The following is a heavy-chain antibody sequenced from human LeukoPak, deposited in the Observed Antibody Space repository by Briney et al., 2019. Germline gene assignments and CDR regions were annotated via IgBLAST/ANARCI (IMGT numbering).Heavy chain of an antibody. Sequence: GGSLRLSCAGSGFTFSNYAMSWVRQAPGKGLEWVSSIVSSGGNTFYADSVKGRFTISRDDSKNTLYLQMNSLRAEDTAVYYCAKDLGRYRNNYFDYWGQGTLVTVSS. CDR1: GFTFSNYA. D-gene: IGHD1-26*01. CDR2: IVSSGGNT. CDR3: AKDLGRYRNNYFDY. V-gene: IGHV3-23*01. J-gene: IGHJ4*02.